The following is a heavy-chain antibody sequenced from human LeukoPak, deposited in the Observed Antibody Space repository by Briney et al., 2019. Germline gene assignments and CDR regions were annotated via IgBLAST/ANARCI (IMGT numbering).Heavy chain of an antibody. V-gene: IGHV3-30*03. Sequence: PGGSLRLSCAASGFTFSSYGMHWVRQAPGKGLEWVAVISYDGSNKYYADSVKGRFTISRDNSKNTLYLQMNSLRAEDTAVYYCAGEMAYNPDYFDYWGQGTLVTVSS. CDR2: ISYDGSNK. CDR1: GFTFSSYG. J-gene: IGHJ4*02. D-gene: IGHD5-24*01. CDR3: AGEMAYNPDYFDY.